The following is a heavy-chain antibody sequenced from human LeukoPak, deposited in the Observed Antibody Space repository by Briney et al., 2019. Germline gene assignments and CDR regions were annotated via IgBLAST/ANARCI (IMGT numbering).Heavy chain of an antibody. Sequence: GGSLRLSCAASGFTFSSYSMNWVRQAPGKGLEWVSSISSSRSYIYYADSVKGRFTISRDNAKNSLYLQMNSLRAEDTAVYYCARDQDGYNPDYWGQGTLVTVSS. J-gene: IGHJ4*02. CDR3: ARDQDGYNPDY. D-gene: IGHD5-24*01. CDR2: ISSSRSYI. V-gene: IGHV3-21*01. CDR1: GFTFSSYS.